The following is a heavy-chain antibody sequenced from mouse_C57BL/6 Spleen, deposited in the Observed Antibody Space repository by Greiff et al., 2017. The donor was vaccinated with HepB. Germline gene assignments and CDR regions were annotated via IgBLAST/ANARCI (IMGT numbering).Heavy chain of an antibody. D-gene: IGHD1-1*02. CDR3: ARETGLWAMDY. CDR2: ISYDGSN. CDR1: GYSITSGYY. Sequence: DVQLQESGPGLVKPSQSLSLTCSVTGYSITSGYYWNWIRQFPGNKLEWMGYISYDGSNNYNPSLKNRISITRDTSKNQFFLKLNSVTTEDTATYYCARETGLWAMDYWGQGTSVTVSS. V-gene: IGHV3-6*01. J-gene: IGHJ4*01.